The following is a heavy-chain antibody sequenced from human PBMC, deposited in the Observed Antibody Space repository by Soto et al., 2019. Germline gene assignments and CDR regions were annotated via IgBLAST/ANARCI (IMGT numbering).Heavy chain of an antibody. V-gene: IGHV1-58*01. CDR1: GFTFTSSA. Sequence: VASVKVSCKASGFTFTSSAVQWVRQARGQRLEWIGWIVVGSGNTNYAQKFQERVTITRDMSTSTAYMELSSLRSEDTAVYYCAADMVPEYYYYYYGMDVWGQGTTVTVSS. CDR2: IVVGSGNT. D-gene: IGHD2-8*01. CDR3: AADMVPEYYYYYYGMDV. J-gene: IGHJ6*02.